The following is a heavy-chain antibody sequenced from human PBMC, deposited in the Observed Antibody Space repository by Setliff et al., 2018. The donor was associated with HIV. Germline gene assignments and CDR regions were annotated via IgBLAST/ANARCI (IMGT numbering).Heavy chain of an antibody. CDR3: ASHRYDTTGYYPY. V-gene: IGHV4-39*07. CDR2: IYYSGNT. J-gene: IGHJ4*02. CDR1: GGSISSSSYY. D-gene: IGHD3-22*01. Sequence: SETLSLTCTVSGGSISSSSYYWGWIRQPPGKGLEWIGSIYYSGNTYFSPSLKSRITISVDTSKNQFSLNLRSVTAADTAVYYCASHRYDTTGYYPYWGQGTLVTVSS.